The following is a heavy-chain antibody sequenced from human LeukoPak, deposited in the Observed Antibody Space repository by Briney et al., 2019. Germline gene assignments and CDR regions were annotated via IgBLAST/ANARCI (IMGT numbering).Heavy chain of an antibody. V-gene: IGHV1-46*01. Sequence: GASVKVSCKASGYTFTSYYMHWVRQAPGQGLEWMGIINPSGGSTNHAQKFQDRVTMTRDTSTSTVYMELSSLRSEDTAVYYCARLVEQQLVPYYFDYWGQGTLVTVSS. CDR1: GYTFTSYY. CDR2: INPSGGST. D-gene: IGHD6-13*01. J-gene: IGHJ4*02. CDR3: ARLVEQQLVPYYFDY.